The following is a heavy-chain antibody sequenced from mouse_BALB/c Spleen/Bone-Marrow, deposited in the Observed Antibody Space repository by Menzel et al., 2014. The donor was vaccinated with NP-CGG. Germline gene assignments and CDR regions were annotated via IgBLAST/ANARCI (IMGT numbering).Heavy chain of an antibody. CDR3: ARGPHYYGSRDYAMDY. CDR2: INRYNGGT. D-gene: IGHD1-1*01. CDR1: GYSFTGYT. V-gene: IGHV1-18*01. J-gene: IGHJ4*01. Sequence: EVQLQQSGPELVKPGASMKISCKASGYSFTGYTMNWVKQSHGKNLEWIGLINRYNGGTSYNQKFKGKATLTVDKSSSTAYMELLSLTTEDSAVYYCARGPHYYGSRDYAMDYWGQGTSVTVSS.